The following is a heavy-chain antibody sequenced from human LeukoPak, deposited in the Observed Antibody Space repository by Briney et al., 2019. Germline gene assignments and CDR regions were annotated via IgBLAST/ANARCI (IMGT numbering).Heavy chain of an antibody. J-gene: IGHJ4*02. V-gene: IGHV1-2*06. CDR1: GGTFSSYA. D-gene: IGHD6-13*01. CDR2: INPNSGGT. CDR3: AREVRYSSSWYIYY. Sequence: ASVKVSCKASGGTFSSYAISWVRQAPGQGLEWMGRINPNSGGTNYAQKFQGRVTMTRDTSISTAYMELSRLRSDDTAVYYCAREVRYSSSWYIYYWGQGTLVTVSS.